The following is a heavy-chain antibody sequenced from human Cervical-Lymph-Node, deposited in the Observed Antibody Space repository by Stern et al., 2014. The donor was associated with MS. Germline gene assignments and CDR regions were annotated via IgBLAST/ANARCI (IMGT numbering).Heavy chain of an antibody. CDR1: GYTFTGYY. D-gene: IGHD5-18*01. CDR3: ASSAGYSYAHDY. Sequence: VQLLESGAEVKKPGASVEVSCKASGYTFTGYYMHWVRQAPGHGLEWMGRINPNSGGTNYAQKVQGRVTMTRATSISTAYMERSRLRSDATAVYCCASSAGYSYAHDYWGQGTLVTVSS. V-gene: IGHV1-2*06. CDR2: INPNSGGT. J-gene: IGHJ4*02.